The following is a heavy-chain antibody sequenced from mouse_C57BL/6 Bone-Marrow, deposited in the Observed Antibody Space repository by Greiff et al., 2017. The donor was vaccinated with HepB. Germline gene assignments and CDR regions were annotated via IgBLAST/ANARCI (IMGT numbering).Heavy chain of an antibody. Sequence: EVQLQQSGPVLVKPGASVKMSCKASGYTFTDYYMNWVKQSHGKGLEWIGVINPYNGGTSYNQKFKGKATLTVDKSSSTAYMELNSLTSEDSAVYYCARSGAYFDYWGQGTTLTVSS. CDR3: ARSGAYFDY. D-gene: IGHD1-3*01. J-gene: IGHJ2*01. CDR2: INPYNGGT. V-gene: IGHV1-19*01. CDR1: GYTFTDYY.